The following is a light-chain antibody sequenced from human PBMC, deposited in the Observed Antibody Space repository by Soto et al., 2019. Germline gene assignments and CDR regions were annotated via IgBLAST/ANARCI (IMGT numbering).Light chain of an antibody. CDR3: QQLNSYPLIT. CDR2: AAS. J-gene: IGKJ5*01. V-gene: IGKV1-8*01. Sequence: AIRMTQSPSSFSASTGDRVTITCRASQGISSYLAWYQQKPGKAPKLLIYAASSLQSGVPSRFSGSGSGTEFTLTISSLQPEDFATYYCQQLNSYPLITFGQGTRLEIK. CDR1: QGISSY.